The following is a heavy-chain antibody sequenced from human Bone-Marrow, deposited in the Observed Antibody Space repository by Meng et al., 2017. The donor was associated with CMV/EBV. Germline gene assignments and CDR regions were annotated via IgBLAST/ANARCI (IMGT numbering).Heavy chain of an antibody. Sequence: GESLKISCAASGFTFSSYWMSWVRQAPGKGLEWVANIKQDGSEKYYVDSVKGRFTISRDNAKNSLYLQMNSLRAEDTAVYYCSIAAAGHTSRPPNYFDYWGQGTLVTVSS. CDR3: SIAAAGHTSRPPNYFDY. CDR1: GFTFSSYW. CDR2: IKQDGSEK. D-gene: IGHD6-13*01. J-gene: IGHJ4*02. V-gene: IGHV3-7*01.